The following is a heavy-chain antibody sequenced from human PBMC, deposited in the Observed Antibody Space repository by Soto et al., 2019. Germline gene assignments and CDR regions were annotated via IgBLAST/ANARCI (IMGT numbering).Heavy chain of an antibody. CDR3: VRNVLGSTIRPDYWYFDL. CDR2: ISGGGDRT. V-gene: IGHV3-23*01. D-gene: IGHD3-16*01. Sequence: EVQLLESGGGLVQPGGSLRLSCVGSGFTFINYAMNWVRQAPGKGLEWVSGISGGGDRTFDADSVKGRFTMSRDNSKNTVNLQMTSLRADDTAVYYCVRNVLGSTIRPDYWYFDLWGRGTLVTVSS. J-gene: IGHJ2*01. CDR1: GFTFINYA.